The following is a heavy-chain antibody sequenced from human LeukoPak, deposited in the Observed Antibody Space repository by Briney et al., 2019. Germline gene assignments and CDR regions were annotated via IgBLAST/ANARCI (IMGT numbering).Heavy chain of an antibody. Sequence: SVTLSLTCTVSGGSISSYYRCWIRQPPGQGLVWIGYTYYSGSINYNTSLKSRVTISVDTSKNQFSLKLSAVTAADTAVYYCARGVAAAGSYYYYYMDVWGKGTTVTVSS. CDR2: TYYSGSI. CDR1: GGSISSYY. V-gene: IGHV4-59*01. CDR3: ARGVAAAGSYYYYYMDV. D-gene: IGHD6-13*01. J-gene: IGHJ6*03.